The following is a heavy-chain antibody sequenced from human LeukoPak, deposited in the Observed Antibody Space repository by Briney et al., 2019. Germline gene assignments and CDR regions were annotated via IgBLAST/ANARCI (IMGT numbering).Heavy chain of an antibody. CDR3: ARGGNGWSFDY. D-gene: IGHD6-19*01. CDR1: VYTFTIYS. CDR2: ISAYNGNT. J-gene: IGHJ4*02. V-gene: IGHV1-18*01. Sequence: GASVKVSCKASVYTFTIYSISWVRQAPGQGLEWMGWISAYNGNTNYAQKVQGRVTMTTDTSTSTAYMELRSLKSDDTAVYYLARGGNGWSFDYWGQGTLVTVSS.